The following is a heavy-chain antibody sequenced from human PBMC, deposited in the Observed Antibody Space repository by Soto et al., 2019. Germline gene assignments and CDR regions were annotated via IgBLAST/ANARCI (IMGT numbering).Heavy chain of an antibody. D-gene: IGHD2-2*01. CDR2: INPNSGDT. V-gene: IGHV1-2*04. CDR3: ARGGEDIVVVPAADWFDP. Sequence: ASVKVSCKASGYTFTGYYMHWVRQAPGQGLEWMGWINPNSGDTNYAQKFQGWVTMTRDTSISTAYMELSRLRSDDTAVYYCARGGEDIVVVPAADWFDPWGQGTLVTVSS. CDR1: GYTFTGYY. J-gene: IGHJ5*02.